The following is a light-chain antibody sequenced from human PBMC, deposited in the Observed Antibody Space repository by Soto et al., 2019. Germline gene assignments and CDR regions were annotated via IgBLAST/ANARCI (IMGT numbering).Light chain of an antibody. CDR3: QQYYSYPLT. CDR2: GAS. CDR1: QRIATW. V-gene: IGKV1-5*01. J-gene: IGKJ4*01. Sequence: DIPLTQSPSTLSASVGDRVTITCRASQRIATWLAWYQHQPGSAPKLLIYGASTLQSGVPSRFSGSGSGTDFTLTISCLQSEDFATYYCQQYYSYPLTFGGGTKVDIK.